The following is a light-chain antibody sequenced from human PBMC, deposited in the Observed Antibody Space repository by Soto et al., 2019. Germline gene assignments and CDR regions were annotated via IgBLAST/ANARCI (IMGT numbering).Light chain of an antibody. J-gene: IGKJ4*01. Sequence: EIVLAQSPATLSLSPGERATLSCRASQSVSSQLVRYQQKPGQAPRLLIYDASNRATGIPARFSGSGSGTDFTLTISSLEPEDCAVYYCQQRSDWPLITFGGGTKVEIK. CDR1: QSVSSQ. V-gene: IGKV3-11*01. CDR3: QQRSDWPLIT. CDR2: DAS.